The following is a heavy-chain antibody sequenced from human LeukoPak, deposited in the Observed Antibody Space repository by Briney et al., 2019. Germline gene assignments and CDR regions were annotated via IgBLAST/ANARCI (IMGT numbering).Heavy chain of an antibody. D-gene: IGHD1-26*01. CDR3: ARDHRGNYGLDAFEI. CDR2: ISAYNGNT. Sequence: ASVKVSCKASGYTFTSYGINWVRQAPGQGLEWMGWISAYNGNTNYAQNLQVRVTMTTDTSTSTAYMELRSLTSDDTAVYYCARDHRGNYGLDAFEIWGQGTMVTVSS. CDR1: GYTFTSYG. J-gene: IGHJ3*02. V-gene: IGHV1-18*01.